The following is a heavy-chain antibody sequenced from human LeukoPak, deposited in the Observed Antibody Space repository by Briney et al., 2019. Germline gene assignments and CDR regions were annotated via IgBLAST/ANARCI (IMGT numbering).Heavy chain of an antibody. CDR2: SYYSGST. V-gene: IGHV4-31*03. CDR1: GGSISSGGYY. D-gene: IGHD2-21*02. J-gene: IGHJ3*02. Sequence: SETLSLTCTVSGGSISSGGYYWSWIRQHPGKGLEWIGYSYYSGSTYYNPSLKSRVTISVDTSKNQFSLKLSSVTAADTAVYYCARDPAYCGGDCYSDDAFDIWGQGTVVTVSS. CDR3: ARDPAYCGGDCYSDDAFDI.